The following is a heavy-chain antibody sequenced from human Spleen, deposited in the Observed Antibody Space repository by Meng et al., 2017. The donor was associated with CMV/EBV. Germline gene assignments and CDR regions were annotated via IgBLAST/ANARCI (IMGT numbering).Heavy chain of an antibody. J-gene: IGHJ5*02. CDR1: GGSVSTDNYF. CDR3: AREAHCTTTGCYGPNWFDP. Sequence: SETLSLTCTVSGGSVSTDNYFWSWIRQPPGKGLQWIGYIYYTGSTNYKPSLKSRVTLSLDTSKNHLSLELRSVTAADTAVYYCAREAHCTTTGCYGPNWFDPWGQGTLVTVSS. D-gene: IGHD2-2*01. V-gene: IGHV4-61*03. CDR2: IYYTGST.